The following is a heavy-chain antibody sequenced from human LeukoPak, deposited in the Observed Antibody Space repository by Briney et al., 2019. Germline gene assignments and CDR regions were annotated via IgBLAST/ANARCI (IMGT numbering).Heavy chain of an antibody. CDR2: IYYSGST. Sequence: SETLSLTCTVSGGSISSYYWGWIRQPPGKGLEWIGSIYYSGSTYYNPSLKSRVTISVDTSKNQFSLKLSSVTAADTAVYYCAREGGDTAMVTDAFDIWGQGTMVTVSS. CDR3: AREGGDTAMVTDAFDI. V-gene: IGHV4-39*07. D-gene: IGHD5-18*01. CDR1: GGSISSYY. J-gene: IGHJ3*02.